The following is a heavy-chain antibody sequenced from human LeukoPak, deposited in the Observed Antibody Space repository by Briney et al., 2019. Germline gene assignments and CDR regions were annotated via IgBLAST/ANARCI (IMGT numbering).Heavy chain of an antibody. CDR3: ARKYSS. J-gene: IGHJ5*02. Sequence: GGSLRLSCAASGFTFSSYSMNWVRQAPGKGLEWVSSISSSSSYICYADSVKGRFTISRDNAKNSLYLQMNSLRAEDTAVYYCARKYSSWGQGTLVTVSS. D-gene: IGHD6-6*01. CDR1: GFTFSSYS. CDR2: ISSSSSYI. V-gene: IGHV3-21*01.